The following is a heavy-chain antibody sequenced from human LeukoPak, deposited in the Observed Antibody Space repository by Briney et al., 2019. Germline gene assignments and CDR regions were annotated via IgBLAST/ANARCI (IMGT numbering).Heavy chain of an antibody. J-gene: IGHJ4*02. Sequence: SETLSLTCTVPGGSISSYYWSWIRQPPGKRLEWIGYVYYRGNTNYNPSLKSRVTISVDASKNQFSLRLSSVTAADTAVYHCARDLEYSYGRYFDYWGQGTLVTVSS. CDR3: ARDLEYSYGRYFDY. CDR2: VYYRGNT. V-gene: IGHV4-59*01. CDR1: GGSISSYY. D-gene: IGHD5-18*01.